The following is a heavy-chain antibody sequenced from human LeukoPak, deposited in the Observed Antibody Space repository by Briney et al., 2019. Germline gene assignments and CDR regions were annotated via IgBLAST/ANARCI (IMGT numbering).Heavy chain of an antibody. CDR1: GGSFSGYY. Sequence: SETLSLTCAVYGGSFSGYYWSWIRQPPGKGLEWIGEINHSGSTSYNPSLKSRVTISVDTSRNQFSLKLSSVTAADTAVYYCARSGSYYHFDYWGQGTLVTVSS. D-gene: IGHD3-10*01. J-gene: IGHJ4*02. CDR3: ARSGSYYHFDY. CDR2: INHSGST. V-gene: IGHV4-34*01.